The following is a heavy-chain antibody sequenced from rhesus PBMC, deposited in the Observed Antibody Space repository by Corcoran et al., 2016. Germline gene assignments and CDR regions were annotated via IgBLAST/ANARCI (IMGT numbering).Heavy chain of an antibody. Sequence: QVQLQESGPGLLKPSDTLSLTCAVSGGSISGGYGWGWIRQPPGKGLGWIGSNYSSNGNTYHNPSLKSRVTISTDTSKNQFSLKLSSVTAADTAVYYCARGCIAAAGKDWYFDIWGPGTPITISS. CDR2: NYSSNGNT. J-gene: IGHJ2*01. CDR1: GGSISGGYG. CDR3: ARGCIAAAGKDWYFDI. D-gene: IGHD6-25*01. V-gene: IGHV4S7*01.